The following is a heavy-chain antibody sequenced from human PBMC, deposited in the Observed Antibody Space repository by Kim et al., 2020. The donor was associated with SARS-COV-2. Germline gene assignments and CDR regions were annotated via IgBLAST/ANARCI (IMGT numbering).Heavy chain of an antibody. CDR2: IWYDGSIT. V-gene: IGHV3-33*01. J-gene: IGHJ6*02. CDR1: EFTFSTYG. D-gene: IGHD1-26*01. CDR3: ARKGYTGRTIYGMDV. Sequence: GGSLRLSCAASEFTFSTYGMHWVRQAPGKGLEWVALIWYDGSITYYADSVKGRFTISRDNSKNTLYLQVSSLRAEDTAVYYCARKGYTGRTIYGMDVWGPGTTVTVSS.